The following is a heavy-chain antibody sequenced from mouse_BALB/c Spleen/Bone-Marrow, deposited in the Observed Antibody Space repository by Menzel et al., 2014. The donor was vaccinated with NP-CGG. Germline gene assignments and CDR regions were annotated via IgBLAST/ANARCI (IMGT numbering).Heavy chain of an antibody. V-gene: IGHV5-9-1*01. J-gene: IGHJ2*01. Sequence: EVKLVESGGGLVKPGGSLKLSCAASGFTFSSYAMSWVRQTPEKRLEWVATISSGGSYTYYPDSVKGRFTISRDNAKNTLYLQMSSLRSEDTAMYYCARLIFALTTVLGYWGQGTTLTVSS. CDR3: ARLIFALTTVLGY. D-gene: IGHD1-1*01. CDR1: GFTFSSYA. CDR2: ISSGGSYT.